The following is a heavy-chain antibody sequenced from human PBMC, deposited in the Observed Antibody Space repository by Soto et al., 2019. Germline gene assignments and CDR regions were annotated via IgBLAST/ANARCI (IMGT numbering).Heavy chain of an antibody. CDR3: AHSRCGGDCLQSYSSHYYYGMDV. J-gene: IGHJ6*02. CDR2: IYWDDDK. Sequence: QITLKESGPTLVKPTQTLTLTCTFSGFSLSTGGVGVGWIRQPPGEALEWLALIYWDDDKRYSPSLKSRLTITPDTSKIQXXLXMXNMDPVDTATYYCAHSRCGGDCLQSYSSHYYYGMDVWGQGTTVTVSS. V-gene: IGHV2-5*02. D-gene: IGHD2-21*02. CDR1: GFSLSTGGVG.